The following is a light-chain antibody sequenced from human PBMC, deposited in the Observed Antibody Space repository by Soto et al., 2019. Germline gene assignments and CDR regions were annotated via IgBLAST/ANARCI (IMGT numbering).Light chain of an antibody. V-gene: IGKV3-20*01. CDR1: QSVCSRC. J-gene: IGKJ1*01. Sequence: PGERVTLSCRTSQSVCSRCFAWYQQKPGQSPRLLIYGASTRATGIPDRFSGSGPGTDFTLTISRLEPEDFAVYYCQHYGTTPWTFGQGTKVAIK. CDR2: GAS. CDR3: QHYGTTPWT.